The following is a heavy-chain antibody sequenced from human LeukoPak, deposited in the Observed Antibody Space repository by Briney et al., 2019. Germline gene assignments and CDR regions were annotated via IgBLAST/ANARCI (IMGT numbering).Heavy chain of an antibody. CDR2: ISSSSSYI. V-gene: IGHV3-21*01. CDR3: ARDQIAARPDEFDP. CDR1: GFTFSSYS. D-gene: IGHD6-6*01. J-gene: IGHJ5*02. Sequence: GGSLRLSCAASGFTFSSYSMNWVRQAPGKGLEWVSSISSSSSYIHYADSVKGRFTISRDNAKNSLYLQMNSLRAEDTAVYYCARDQIAARPDEFDPWGQGTLVTVSS.